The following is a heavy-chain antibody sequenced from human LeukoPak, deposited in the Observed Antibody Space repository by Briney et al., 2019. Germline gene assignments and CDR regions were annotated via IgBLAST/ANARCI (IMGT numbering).Heavy chain of an antibody. V-gene: IGHV4-59*11. CDR2: IYYSGSA. Sequence: SETLSLTCTVSGGSISSHYWSWIRQPPGKGLEWIGYIYYSGSANYNPSLKSRVTISVDTSKNQFSLKLSSVTAADTAVYYCARGLYYYYSSGYSASIAFDYWGQGTLVTVSS. CDR1: GGSISSHY. CDR3: ARGLYYYYSSGYSASIAFDY. D-gene: IGHD3-22*01. J-gene: IGHJ4*02.